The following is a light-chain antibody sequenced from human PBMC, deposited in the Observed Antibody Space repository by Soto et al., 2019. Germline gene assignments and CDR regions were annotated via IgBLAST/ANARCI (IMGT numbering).Light chain of an antibody. CDR2: DVT. J-gene: IGLJ1*01. CDR3: CSYAGSYTDV. Sequence: QSALTQPRSVSGSPGQSVTISCTGTSKDVGGYNYVSWFQHHPDKAPKLVIYDVTKRPSGVPDRFSGSKSGNTASLTISGLQTEDETDYYCCSYAGSYTDVFGTGTKLTVL. V-gene: IGLV2-11*01. CDR1: SKDVGGYNY.